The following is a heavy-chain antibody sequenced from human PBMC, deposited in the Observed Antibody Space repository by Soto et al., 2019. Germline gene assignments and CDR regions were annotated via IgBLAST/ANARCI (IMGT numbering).Heavy chain of an antibody. CDR2: IKQDGSEK. D-gene: IGHD2-2*01. V-gene: IGHV3-7*01. CDR3: ARVSVVVPAARDYYYYMDV. J-gene: IGHJ6*03. CDR1: GFTFSSYW. Sequence: EVQLVESGGGLVQPGGSLRLSCAASGFTFSSYWMSWVRQAPGKGLEWVANIKQDGSEKYYVDSVKGRFTISRDNAKNSLYLQMNSLRAEDTAVYYCARVSVVVPAARDYYYYMDVWGKGTTVTVSS.